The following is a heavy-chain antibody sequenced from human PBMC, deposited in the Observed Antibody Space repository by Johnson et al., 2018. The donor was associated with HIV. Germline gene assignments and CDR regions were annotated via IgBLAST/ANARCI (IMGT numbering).Heavy chain of an antibody. CDR2: ISSSGSRI. J-gene: IGHJ3*02. Sequence: QEQLVESGGGLVKPGGSLRLSCAASGFTFSDYYMSWIRQAPGKGLEWISYISSSGSRIYYADSLKGRFTISRDNAKNSLYLQLNSLRAEDTAVYYCARGSLMTQWLRGDDAFDIWGQGTMVTVSS. CDR3: ARGSLMTQWLRGDDAFDI. CDR1: GFTFSDYY. D-gene: IGHD6-19*01. V-gene: IGHV3-11*04.